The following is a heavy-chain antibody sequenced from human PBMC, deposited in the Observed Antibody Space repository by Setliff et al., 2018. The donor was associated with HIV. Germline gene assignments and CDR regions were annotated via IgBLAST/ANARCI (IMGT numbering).Heavy chain of an antibody. Sequence: ASVKVSCKASGYTFSTNTMHWVRQAPGQRLEWMGWINTGNGNAKYSQKFQGRVTFTRDTSASIAYMEVRSLRSEDTAVYYCARGGGYDVVIYFDYWGQGTLVTVSS. CDR3: ARGGGYDVVIYFDY. V-gene: IGHV1-3*04. CDR2: INTGNGNA. D-gene: IGHD5-12*01. CDR1: GYTFSTNT. J-gene: IGHJ4*02.